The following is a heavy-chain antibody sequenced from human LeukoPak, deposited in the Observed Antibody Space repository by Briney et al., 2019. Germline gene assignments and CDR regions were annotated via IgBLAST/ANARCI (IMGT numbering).Heavy chain of an antibody. CDR1: GFTFSSYA. CDR3: ARDSPPPYCGGDCYSEGDAFDI. CDR2: ISSSGSTI. J-gene: IGHJ3*02. D-gene: IGHD2-21*02. Sequence: PGGSLRLSCAASGFTFSSYAMSWVRQAPGKGLEWVSYISSSGSTIYYADSVKGRFTISRDNAKNSLYLQMNSLRAEDTAVYYCARDSPPPYCGGDCYSEGDAFDIWGQGTMVTVSS. V-gene: IGHV3-48*04.